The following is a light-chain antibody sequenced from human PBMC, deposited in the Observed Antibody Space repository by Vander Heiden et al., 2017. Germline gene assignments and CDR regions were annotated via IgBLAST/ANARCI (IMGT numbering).Light chain of an antibody. CDR1: QSISVW. CDR2: KAS. Sequence: DIQMTPPPSTLSASVGDRVTITCRASQSISVWLAWYQQKPGKAPILLIYKASTLESGVPSRFSGSGSGTEFTLTISSLQPDDFATYHCQQYDSSPWTFGQGTKVEVK. J-gene: IGKJ1*01. CDR3: QQYDSSPWT. V-gene: IGKV1-5*03.